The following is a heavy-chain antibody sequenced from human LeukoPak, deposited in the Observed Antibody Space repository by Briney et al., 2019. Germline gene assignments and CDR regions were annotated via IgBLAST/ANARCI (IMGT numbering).Heavy chain of an antibody. Sequence: SETLSLTCAVYGGSFSSYYWSWIRQPPGKGLEWIGYIYYSGSTNYNPSLKSRVTISVDTSKNQFSLKLSSVTAADTAVYYCARHLFSGWHLVYFDYWGQGTLVTVSS. CDR2: IYYSGST. V-gene: IGHV4-59*08. J-gene: IGHJ4*02. CDR1: GGSFSSYY. D-gene: IGHD6-19*01. CDR3: ARHLFSGWHLVYFDY.